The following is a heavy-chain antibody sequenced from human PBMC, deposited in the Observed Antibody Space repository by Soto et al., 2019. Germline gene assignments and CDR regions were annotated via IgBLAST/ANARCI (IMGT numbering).Heavy chain of an antibody. J-gene: IGHJ4*02. CDR3: ARDWRTEWLGYQTFDY. V-gene: IGHV3-33*01. CDR1: GFTFSSYG. D-gene: IGHD6-19*01. CDR2: IWYDGSNK. Sequence: PGGSLRLSCAASGFTFSSYGMHWVRQAPGKGLEWVAVIWYDGSNKYYADSVKGRFTISRDNSKNTLYLQMNSLRAEDTAVYYCARDWRTEWLGYQTFDYWGQGTLVPVSS.